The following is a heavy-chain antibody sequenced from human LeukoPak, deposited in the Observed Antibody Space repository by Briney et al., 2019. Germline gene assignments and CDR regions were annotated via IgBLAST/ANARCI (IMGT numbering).Heavy chain of an antibody. D-gene: IGHD6-19*01. CDR3: ARGLQWLVPFDY. V-gene: IGHV4-59*01. Sequence: SETLSLTCTVSGGSISSYYWSWIRQHPGKGLEGIGYIYYSGSTNYNPSLKSRVTISVDTSKNQFSLNLTSVTAADTAVYYCARGLQWLVPFDYWGQGTLVTVSS. CDR2: IYYSGST. J-gene: IGHJ4*02. CDR1: GGSISSYY.